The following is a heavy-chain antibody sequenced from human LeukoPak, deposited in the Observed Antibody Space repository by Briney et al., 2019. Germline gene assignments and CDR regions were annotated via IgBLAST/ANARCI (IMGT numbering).Heavy chain of an antibody. D-gene: IGHD3-10*01. J-gene: IGHJ4*02. CDR3: ARGGYGSGSYYNVPHDY. CDR1: GGSFSGYY. CDR2: INHSGST. Sequence: SETLSLTCAVYGGSFSGYYWSWIRQPPGKGLEWIGEINHSGSTNYNPSLKSRVTISVDTSKNQFSLKLSSVTAADTAVYYCARGGYGSGSYYNVPHDYWGQGTLVTVSS. V-gene: IGHV4-34*01.